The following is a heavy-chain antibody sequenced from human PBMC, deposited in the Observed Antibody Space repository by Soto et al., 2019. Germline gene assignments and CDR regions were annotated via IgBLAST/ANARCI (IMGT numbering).Heavy chain of an antibody. V-gene: IGHV3-74*01. D-gene: IGHD6-13*01. J-gene: IGHJ4*02. CDR3: AKDLLDSSWLVDY. Sequence: GGSLRLSCAASGFTFSGYWMHWVRQAPGKGLVWVSRINMDGTATNYADSVKGRFTISRDNSKNTLYLQMNSLRAEDTAVYYCAKDLLDSSWLVDYWGQGTLVTVSS. CDR1: GFTFSGYW. CDR2: INMDGTAT.